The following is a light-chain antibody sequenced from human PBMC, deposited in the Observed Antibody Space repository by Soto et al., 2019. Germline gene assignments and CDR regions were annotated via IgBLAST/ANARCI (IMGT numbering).Light chain of an antibody. CDR2: EVV. V-gene: IGLV2-8*01. CDR1: KNDIGVYDF. CDR3: KSYAGSNTYV. J-gene: IGLJ1*01. Sequence: QSVLTQPPSASGSPGQSVTISCTGTKNDIGVYDFVSWYQHHPGKAPRLIIYEVVQRPSGVPDRSSGSKSGNTASLTVSGLQAADEADYFCKSYAGSNTYVFGSGTKVTVL.